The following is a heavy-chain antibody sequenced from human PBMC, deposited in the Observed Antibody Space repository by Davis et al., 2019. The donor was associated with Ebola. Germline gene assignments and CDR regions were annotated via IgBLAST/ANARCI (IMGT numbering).Heavy chain of an antibody. CDR3: AREHDSWSGYAFDY. CDR1: AYPFSSYS. CDR2: INCGNGNT. V-gene: IGHV1-3*01. J-gene: IGHJ4*02. Sequence: ASVKVSCKASAYPFSSYSLQWVRHPPGQRLEWMGWINCGNGNTKYSQNFQGRVTITRDTPTSTAYMDLSSLRTEDTAVYYCAREHDSWSGYAFDYWGQGSLVTVSA. D-gene: IGHD3-3*01.